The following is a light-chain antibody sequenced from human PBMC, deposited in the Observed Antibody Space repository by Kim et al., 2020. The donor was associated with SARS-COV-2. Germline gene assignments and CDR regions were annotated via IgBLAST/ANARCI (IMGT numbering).Light chain of an antibody. J-gene: IGLJ2*01. V-gene: IGLV3-9*01. Sequence: SYELTQPLSVSVALGQTARITCGGNNIGSKNVHWYQQKPGQAPVLVIYRDSNRPSGIPERFSGSNSGNTATLTISRAQAGDEADYYCQVWVSSKGVFGGGTQLTVL. CDR3: QVWVSSKGV. CDR1: NIGSKN. CDR2: RDS.